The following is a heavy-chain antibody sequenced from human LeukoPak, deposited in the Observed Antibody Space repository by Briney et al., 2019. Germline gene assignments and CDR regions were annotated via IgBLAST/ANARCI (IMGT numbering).Heavy chain of an antibody. CDR1: GFTFDDYA. J-gene: IGHJ4*02. CDR3: AKDKVGVYGDYADEPTFDY. V-gene: IGHV3-9*01. D-gene: IGHD4-17*01. Sequence: PGGSLRLSCAASGFTFDDYAMHWVRQAPGKGLEWVSGISWNSGSIGYADSVKGRFTISRDNAKNSLYLQMNSLRAEDTALYYCAKDKVGVYGDYADEPTFDYWGQGTLVTVSS. CDR2: ISWNSGSI.